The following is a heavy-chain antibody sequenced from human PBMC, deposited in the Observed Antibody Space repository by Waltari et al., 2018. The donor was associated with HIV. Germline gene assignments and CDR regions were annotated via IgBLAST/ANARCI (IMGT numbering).Heavy chain of an antibody. Sequence: EVLLVESWGGLVQPGGSLRLSCGTSGFILSSYWMSWVRQAPGQGLEWLANIKPDGSETYYVDSVKGRFTISRDNAKNSVYLQMDSLRVEDTALYFCARDTGSQYYYYGMDVWGQGTMVSVS. V-gene: IGHV3-7*01. CDR2: IKPDGSET. CDR3: ARDTGSQYYYYGMDV. CDR1: GFILSSYW. J-gene: IGHJ6*02. D-gene: IGHD3-10*01.